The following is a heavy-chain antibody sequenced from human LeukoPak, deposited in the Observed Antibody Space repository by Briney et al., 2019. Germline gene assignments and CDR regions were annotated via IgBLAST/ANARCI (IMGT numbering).Heavy chain of an antibody. V-gene: IGHV4-31*03. D-gene: IGHD3-3*01. CDR1: GGSISSGGYY. CDR2: IYYSGST. Sequence: SETLSLTCTVSGGSISSGGYYWSWIRQHPGKGLEWIGYIYYSGSTYYNPSLKSRVTISVDTSKNQFSLKLSSVTAADTAVYYCARVLRSRVSGVVSPYFDYWGQGTLVTVSS. CDR3: ARVLRSRVSGVVSPYFDY. J-gene: IGHJ4*02.